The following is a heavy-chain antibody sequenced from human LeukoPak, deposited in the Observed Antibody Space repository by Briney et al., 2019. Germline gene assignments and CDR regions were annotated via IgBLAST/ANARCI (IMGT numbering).Heavy chain of an antibody. CDR1: GFTFSSYG. J-gene: IGHJ3*02. Sequence: GGSLRLSCAASGFTFSSYGMHWVRQAPGKGLEWVAFIRYDGSNKYYADSVKGRFTISRDNSKNTLYLQMNSLRAEDTAVYYCAKSVGIIRRGAFDIWGQGTMVTVSS. CDR3: AKSVGIIRRGAFDI. V-gene: IGHV3-30*02. CDR2: IRYDGSNK. D-gene: IGHD3-10*01.